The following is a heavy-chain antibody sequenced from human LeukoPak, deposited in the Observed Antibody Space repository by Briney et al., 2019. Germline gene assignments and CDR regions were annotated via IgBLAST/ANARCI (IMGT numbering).Heavy chain of an antibody. CDR1: GVSISNYY. CDR2: IHYSGST. D-gene: IGHD3-10*01. V-gene: IGHV4-59*08. J-gene: IGHJ4*02. Sequence: SETLSLTCTVSGVSISNYYWSWIRQPPGKGLEWIGYIHYSGSTSYNPSLKSRVTISVDTSKNQFSLKLSSVTAADTAVYYCARHRNRNSYGSGRIFDYWGQGTLVTVSS. CDR3: ARHRNRNSYGSGRIFDY.